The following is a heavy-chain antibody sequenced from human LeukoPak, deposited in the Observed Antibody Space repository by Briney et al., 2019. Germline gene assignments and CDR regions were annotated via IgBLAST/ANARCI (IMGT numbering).Heavy chain of an antibody. V-gene: IGHV1-69*01. CDR1: GGTFSSYA. CDR3: ARDRRSPPYYYYYMDV. Sequence: SVKVSCKASGGTFSSYAISWVRQAPGQGLEWMGGIIPIFGTANYAQKFQGRVTITADESTSTAYMELSSLRPEDTAVYYCARDRRSPPYYYYYMDVWGKGTTVTVSS. CDR2: IIPIFGTA. J-gene: IGHJ6*03.